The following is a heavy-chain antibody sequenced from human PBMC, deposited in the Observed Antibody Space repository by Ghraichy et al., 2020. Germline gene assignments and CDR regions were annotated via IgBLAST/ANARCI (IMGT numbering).Heavy chain of an antibody. J-gene: IGHJ3*02. Sequence: SETLSLTCTVSGGSISSDYWSWIRQPPGQGLEWIGYIYYSWSTNYNPSLKSRVTVSVYTSKNQFSLKLSSVTAADTAVYYCESSNDNDAFDIWGQGTMVTVSS. V-gene: IGHV4-59*01. CDR3: ESSNDNDAFDI. D-gene: IGHD3-22*01. CDR1: GGSISSDY. CDR2: IYYSWST.